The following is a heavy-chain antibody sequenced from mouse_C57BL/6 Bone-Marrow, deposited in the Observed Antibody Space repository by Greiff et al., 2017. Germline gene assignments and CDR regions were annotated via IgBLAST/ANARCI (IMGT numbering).Heavy chain of an antibody. J-gene: IGHJ2*01. V-gene: IGHV1-55*01. Sequence: QVQLQQPGAELVKPGASVKMSCKASGYTFTSYWITWVKQRPGQGLEWIGDIYPGSGSTNYNEKFKSKATLTVDTSSSTAYMQLSSLTSEDSAVYYCARSRYYYGSPWFDYWGQGTTLTVSS. CDR1: GYTFTSYW. CDR2: IYPGSGST. D-gene: IGHD1-1*01. CDR3: ARSRYYYGSPWFDY.